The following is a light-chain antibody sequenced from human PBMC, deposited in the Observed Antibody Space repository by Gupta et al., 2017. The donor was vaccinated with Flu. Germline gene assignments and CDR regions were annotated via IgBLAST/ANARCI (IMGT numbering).Light chain of an antibody. Sequence: QSALTQPASVSGSPGQSITSSCTGTSSAVGNSDSVSWYHQDSGHAPKLLIYAVSNRPSGVASRFSGSKSGNTATMTITGLQAEEEADYYCSSETSTTNIYVFGTGTKVTVL. V-gene: IGLV2-14*01. CDR3: SSETSTTNIYV. J-gene: IGLJ1*01. CDR1: SSAVGNSDS. CDR2: AVS.